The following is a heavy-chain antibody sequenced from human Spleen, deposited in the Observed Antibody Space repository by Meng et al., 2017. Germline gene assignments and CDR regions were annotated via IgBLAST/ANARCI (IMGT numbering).Heavy chain of an antibody. Sequence: GSLRLSCTVSGYSISSGYYWGRIRQPPGKGLEWIGSIYHSGSTYYNPSLKSRVTISVDTSKNQFSLKLSSVTAADTAVYYCARGPPYSSPMNDYWGQGTLVTVSS. D-gene: IGHD6-13*01. J-gene: IGHJ4*02. V-gene: IGHV4-38-2*02. CDR3: ARGPPYSSPMNDY. CDR2: IYHSGST. CDR1: GYSISSGYY.